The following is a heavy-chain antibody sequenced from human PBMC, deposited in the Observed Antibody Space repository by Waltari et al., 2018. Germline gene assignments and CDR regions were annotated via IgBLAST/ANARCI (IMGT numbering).Heavy chain of an antibody. J-gene: IGHJ3*02. CDR1: GFPLWSNA. CDR2: ISGSGGST. Sequence: EVQLVASGGDLVQPVGSNRLSWSASGFPLWSNAMCWAHKTPGKGLEWVSAISGSGGSTYYADSVKGRFTISRDNSKNTLYLQMNSLRAEDTAVYYCAKSIFGVVYDAFDIWGQGTMVTVSS. D-gene: IGHD3-3*01. CDR3: AKSIFGVVYDAFDI. V-gene: IGHV3-23*04.